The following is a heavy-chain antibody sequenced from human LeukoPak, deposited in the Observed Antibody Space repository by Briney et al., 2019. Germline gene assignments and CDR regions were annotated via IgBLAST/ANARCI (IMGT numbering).Heavy chain of an antibody. D-gene: IGHD2-15*01. CDR2: INPNSGGT. J-gene: IGHJ4*02. V-gene: IGHV1-2*06. Sequence: ASVKVSCKASGYTFTGYYMHWVRQAPGQGLEWMGRINPNSGGTNYAQKFQGRVTMTRDTSISTAYMELSRLRSDDTAVYYCARSYCSGGSCYLGYWGQGTLVTVSS. CDR1: GYTFTGYY. CDR3: ARSYCSGGSCYLGY.